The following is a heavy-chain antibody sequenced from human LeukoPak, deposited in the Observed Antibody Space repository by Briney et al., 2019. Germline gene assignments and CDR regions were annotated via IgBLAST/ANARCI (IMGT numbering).Heavy chain of an antibody. D-gene: IGHD5-12*01. CDR2: ISYDGSNK. CDR3: AKGRMVATLFFDY. V-gene: IGHV3-30*18. Sequence: GGSLRLSCAASGFTFSSYGMHWVRQAPGKGLEWVAVISYDGSNKYYADSVKGRFTISRDNSKNTLYLQMNSLRAEDTAVYYCAKGRMVATLFFDYWGQGTLVTVSS. J-gene: IGHJ4*02. CDR1: GFTFSSYG.